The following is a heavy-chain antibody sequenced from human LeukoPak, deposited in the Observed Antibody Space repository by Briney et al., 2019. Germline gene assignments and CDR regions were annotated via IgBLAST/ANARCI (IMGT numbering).Heavy chain of an antibody. CDR2: IKEDGGEK. CDR1: GFTFSSHW. D-gene: IGHD6-13*01. V-gene: IGHV3-7*01. CDR3: ARDGLPAAGDY. J-gene: IGHJ4*02. Sequence: LGGSLRLSCVASGFTFSSHWMRWVRQAPGKGLEWVANIKEDGGEKYYMDSVKGRFTISRDNAKNSLYLQMNSLRAEHTAVYYCARDGLPAAGDYWGQGTLVTVSS.